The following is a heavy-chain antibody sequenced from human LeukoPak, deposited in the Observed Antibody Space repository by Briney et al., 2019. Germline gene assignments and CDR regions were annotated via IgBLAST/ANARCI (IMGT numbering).Heavy chain of an antibody. Sequence: AASVKVSCKASGYTFTSYDINWVRQATGQGLEWMGWMNPNSGNTGYAQKFQGRVTMTRNTPISTAYMEPSSLRSEDTAVYYCATDSSGYNWFDPWGQGTLVTVSS. V-gene: IGHV1-8*01. CDR1: GYTFTSYD. J-gene: IGHJ5*02. D-gene: IGHD6-19*01. CDR2: MNPNSGNT. CDR3: ATDSSGYNWFDP.